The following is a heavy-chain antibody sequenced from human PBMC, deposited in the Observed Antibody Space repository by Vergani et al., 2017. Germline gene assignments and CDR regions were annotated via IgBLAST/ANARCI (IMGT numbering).Heavy chain of an antibody. CDR2: ISGSGGST. V-gene: IGHV3-23*01. CDR3: ARGCYDYVWGSYLYTPGGFDY. CDR1: GFTFSSYA. D-gene: IGHD3-16*02. Sequence: EVQLLESGGGLVQPGGSLRLSCAASGFTFSSYAMSWVRQAPGKGLEWVSAISGSGGSTYYADSVKGRFTISRDNSKNTLYLQMNSLRAEDTAVYYCARGCYDYVWGSYLYTPGGFDYWGQGTLVTVSS. J-gene: IGHJ4*02.